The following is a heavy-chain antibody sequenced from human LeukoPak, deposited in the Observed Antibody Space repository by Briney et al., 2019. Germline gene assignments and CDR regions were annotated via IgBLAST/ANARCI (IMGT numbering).Heavy chain of an antibody. CDR2: IYYSGST. V-gene: IGHV4-39*07. Sequence: SETLSLTCTVSGGSISSSSYYWGWIRQPPGKGLEWIGSIYYSGSTYYNPSLKSRVTISVDTSKNQFSLKLSSVTAADTAVYYCARASSGWYYFGYWGQGTLVTVSS. CDR3: ARASSGWYYFGY. D-gene: IGHD6-19*01. J-gene: IGHJ4*02. CDR1: GGSISSSSYY.